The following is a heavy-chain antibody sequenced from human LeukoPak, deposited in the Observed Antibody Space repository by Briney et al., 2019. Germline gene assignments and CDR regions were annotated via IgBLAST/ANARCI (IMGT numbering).Heavy chain of an antibody. CDR2: ISWNSGSI. D-gene: IGHD6-19*01. Sequence: PGRSLRLSCAASGFTFDDYAMHWVRQAPGKGLEWVSGISWNSGSIGYADSVKDRFTISRDNSKNTLYLQMNSLRAEDTAVYYCAKTNSSGWYQFDYWGQGTLVTVSS. CDR1: GFTFDDYA. V-gene: IGHV3-9*01. CDR3: AKTNSSGWYQFDY. J-gene: IGHJ4*02.